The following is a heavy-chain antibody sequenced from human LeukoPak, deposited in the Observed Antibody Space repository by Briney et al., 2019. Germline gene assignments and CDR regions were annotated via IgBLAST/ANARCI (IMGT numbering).Heavy chain of an antibody. CDR1: GFTFDDYG. D-gene: IGHD5-24*01. CDR3: AREGRDGQNLNYYFDY. J-gene: IGHJ4*02. CDR2: VNWNGGGT. Sequence: GGSLRLSCAASGFTFDDYGMSWVRQAPGKGLEWVSGVNWNGGGTAYADSVKGRFTISRDNAKNSLYLQMNSLRAEDTALYYCAREGRDGQNLNYYFDYWGQGALVTVSS. V-gene: IGHV3-20*04.